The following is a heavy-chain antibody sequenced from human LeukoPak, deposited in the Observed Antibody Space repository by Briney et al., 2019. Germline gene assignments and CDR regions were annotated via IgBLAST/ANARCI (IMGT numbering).Heavy chain of an antibody. J-gene: IGHJ4*02. CDR2: INPNSGGT. D-gene: IGHD5-18*01. CDR3: ARTGDTAMVTGFDS. Sequence: ASVKVSCKASGYTFTGYYMHWVRQAPGQGLERMGWINPNSGGTNYAQKFQGRVTMTRDTSISTAYMELSRLRSDDTAVYYCARTGDTAMVTGFDSWGQGTLVTVSS. V-gene: IGHV1-2*02. CDR1: GYTFTGYY.